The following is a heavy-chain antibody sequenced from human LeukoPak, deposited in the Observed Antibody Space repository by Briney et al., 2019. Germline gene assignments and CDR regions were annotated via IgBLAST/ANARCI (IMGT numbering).Heavy chain of an antibody. CDR3: AREGEGELELNPFDY. D-gene: IGHD1-1*01. CDR1: GFTFSSYG. Sequence: GGSLRLSCAASGFTFSSYGMHWVRQAPGKGLEWVAFIRYDGSNKYYADSVKGRFTISRDNSKNTLYLQMNSLRSEDTAVYYCAREGEGELELNPFDYWGQGTLVTVSS. J-gene: IGHJ4*02. V-gene: IGHV3-30*02. CDR2: IRYDGSNK.